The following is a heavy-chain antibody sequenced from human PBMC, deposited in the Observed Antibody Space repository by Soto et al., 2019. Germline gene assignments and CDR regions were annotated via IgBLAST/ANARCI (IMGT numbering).Heavy chain of an antibody. CDR2: IIPIFGTA. J-gene: IGHJ4*02. D-gene: IGHD3-22*01. V-gene: IGHV1-69*13. CDR1: GGTFSSYS. Sequence: PVKVSCKASGGTFSSYSISWGRQAPGQGLEWMGGIIPIFGTADYAQKFQGRVTITADESTSTAYMELSSLRSEDTAVYYCASHYDSSGYYYRGLDYWGQGTLVTVSS. CDR3: ASHYDSSGYYYRGLDY.